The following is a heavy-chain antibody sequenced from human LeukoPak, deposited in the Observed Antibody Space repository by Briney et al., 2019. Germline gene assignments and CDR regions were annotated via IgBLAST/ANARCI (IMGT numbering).Heavy chain of an antibody. CDR2: ISWNSGSI. D-gene: IGHD3/OR15-3a*01. Sequence: GGSLRLSCAASGFTFDDYAMHWVRQAPGKGLEWVSGISWNSGSIGYADSVEGRFTISRDNAKNSLYLQMNGLRAEDTALYYCAKEATWTGIYYYYYGMDVWGQGTTVTVSS. J-gene: IGHJ6*02. V-gene: IGHV3-9*01. CDR3: AKEATWTGIYYYYYGMDV. CDR1: GFTFDDYA.